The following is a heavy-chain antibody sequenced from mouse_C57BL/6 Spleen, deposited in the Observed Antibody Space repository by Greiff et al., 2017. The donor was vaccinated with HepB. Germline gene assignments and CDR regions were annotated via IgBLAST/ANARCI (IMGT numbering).Heavy chain of an antibody. J-gene: IGHJ4*01. Sequence: EVQRVESVAELVRPGASVKLSCTASGFNIKNTYMHWVKQRPEQGLEWIGRIDPANGNTKYAPKFQGKATITADTSSNTAYLQLSSLTSEDTAIYYCARERVYYGSRDAMDYWGQGTSVTVSS. CDR1: GFNIKNTY. D-gene: IGHD1-1*01. CDR3: ARERVYYGSRDAMDY. CDR2: IDPANGNT. V-gene: IGHV14-3*01.